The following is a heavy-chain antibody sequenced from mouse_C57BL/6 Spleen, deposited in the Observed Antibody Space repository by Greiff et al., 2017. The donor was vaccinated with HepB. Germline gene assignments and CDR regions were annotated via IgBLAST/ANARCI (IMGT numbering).Heavy chain of an antibody. Sequence: QVQLQQSGAELVRPGSSVKLSCKASGYTFTSYWMHWVKQRPIQGLEWIGNIDPSDSETHYNQKFKDKATLTVDKSSSTAYMQLSSLTSEDSAVYYCARDYYGSSTHFDYWGQGTTLTVSS. CDR2: IDPSDSET. CDR1: GYTFTSYW. CDR3: ARDYYGSSTHFDY. D-gene: IGHD1-1*01. V-gene: IGHV1-52*01. J-gene: IGHJ2*01.